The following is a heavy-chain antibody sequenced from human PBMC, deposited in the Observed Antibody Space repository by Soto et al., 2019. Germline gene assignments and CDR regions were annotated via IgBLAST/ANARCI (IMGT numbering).Heavy chain of an antibody. CDR3: ASVISSGWYYFDY. V-gene: IGHV3-30-3*01. CDR1: GFTFSNYA. Sequence: QVQLVESGGGVVQPGRSLRLSCAASGFTFSNYAIHWVRQAPGKGLEWVAAISYDGSNKYYADSVKGRFTISRDNSKSTLYLHVISLRADDTAGYYCASVISSGWYYFDYWGQGTLVTVSS. D-gene: IGHD6-19*01. CDR2: ISYDGSNK. J-gene: IGHJ4*02.